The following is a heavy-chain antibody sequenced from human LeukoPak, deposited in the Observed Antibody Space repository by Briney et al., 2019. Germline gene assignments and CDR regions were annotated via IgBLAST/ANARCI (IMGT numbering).Heavy chain of an antibody. D-gene: IGHD6-19*01. CDR3: TKDVVPDSGWDLDY. J-gene: IGHJ4*02. Sequence: GGSLRLSCAASGFTFSTYSMTWVRQDPGKGLEWVSSIYPNGGSTFYADSVKGRFTISRDNSKNTLYLQVSSLRTEDTAIYYCTKDVVPDSGWDLDYWGQGTLVTVSS. CDR1: GFTFSTYS. V-gene: IGHV3-23*01. CDR2: IYPNGGST.